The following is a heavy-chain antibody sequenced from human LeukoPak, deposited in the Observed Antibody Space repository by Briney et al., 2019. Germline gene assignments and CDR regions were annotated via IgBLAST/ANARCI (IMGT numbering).Heavy chain of an antibody. CDR2: IYYSGST. J-gene: IGHJ5*02. V-gene: IGHV4-39*07. CDR1: GGSISSSSYY. CDR3: ASTSPGDAWFDP. Sequence: SETLSLTCTVSGGSISSSSYYWGWIRQPPGKGLEWIGSIYYSGSTNYNPSLKSRVTISVDTSKNQFSLKLSSVTAADTAVYYCASTSPGDAWFDPWGQGTLVTVSS. D-gene: IGHD2-21*01.